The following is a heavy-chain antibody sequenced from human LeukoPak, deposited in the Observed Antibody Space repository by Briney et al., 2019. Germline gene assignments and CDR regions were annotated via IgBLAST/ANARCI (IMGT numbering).Heavy chain of an antibody. Sequence: PSETLSLTCTVSIDSISSYYWSWIRQPPGKGLEWVGYIFYGGSTNYNPSLKSRVTISVDTSRNQLSLKLNSVTAADTAVYYCAGSYYWSDDFDYWRPGTLVTVSS. CDR2: IFYGGST. CDR3: AGSYYWSDDFDY. V-gene: IGHV4-59*01. D-gene: IGHD1-26*01. J-gene: IGHJ4*02. CDR1: IDSISSYY.